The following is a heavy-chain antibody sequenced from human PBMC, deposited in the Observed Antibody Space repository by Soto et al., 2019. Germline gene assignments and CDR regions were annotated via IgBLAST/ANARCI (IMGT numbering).Heavy chain of an antibody. CDR2: STSNSGNS. V-gene: IGHV1-8*01. CDR3: VLLGVFDH. CDR1: GYTFTSYN. Sequence: GASVKVSCKASGYTFTSYNINWVRQAPGQGLEWVAGSTSNSGNSDYAQKFQGRLTVTRETSISTAYMELSSLRSDDTAVYYCVLLGVFDHLGPRTLITV. D-gene: IGHD3-3*01. J-gene: IGHJ4*02.